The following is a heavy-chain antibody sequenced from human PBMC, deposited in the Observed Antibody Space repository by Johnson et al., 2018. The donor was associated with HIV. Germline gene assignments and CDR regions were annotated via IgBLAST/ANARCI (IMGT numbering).Heavy chain of an antibody. CDR3: EAVVSALYI. D-gene: IGHD2-15*01. J-gene: IGHJ3*02. CDR2: ISGSGGST. Sequence: VQLVESGGGLVQPGGSLRLSCAASGFTFSSYAMSWVRQAPGKGLEWVSAISGSGGSTFYADSVKGRFPISRDNAKNSLYLQMNSLRAEATALYYCEAVVSALYIWGQGTMITVSS. CDR1: GFTFSSYA. V-gene: IGHV3-23*04.